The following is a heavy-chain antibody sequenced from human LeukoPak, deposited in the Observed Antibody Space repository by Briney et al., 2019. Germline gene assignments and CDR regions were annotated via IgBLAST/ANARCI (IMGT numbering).Heavy chain of an antibody. V-gene: IGHV3-74*01. J-gene: IGHJ6*02. D-gene: IGHD2-21*01. CDR1: GFTFSIYW. Sequence: GGSLRLSCAASGFTFSIYWMHWVRQAPGKGLVWVSRINSDGSSTTYADSVKGRFTISRDNAKNTLYLQMNSLRAEDTAVYYCGRQVSYGMDVWGQGTTVTVSS. CDR3: GRQVSYGMDV. CDR2: INSDGSST.